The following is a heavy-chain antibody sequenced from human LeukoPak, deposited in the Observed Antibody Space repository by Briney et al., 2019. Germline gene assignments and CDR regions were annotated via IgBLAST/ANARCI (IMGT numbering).Heavy chain of an antibody. J-gene: IGHJ4*02. CDR1: GYTFTSYG. V-gene: IGHV1-18*01. Sequence: ASVKVSCKASGYTFTSYGISWVRQAPGQGLEWTGWISAYNGNTNYAQKLQGRVTMTTDTSTSTAYMELRSLRSDDTAVYYCARDRVRYCSGGSCPLDYWGQGTLVTVSS. CDR2: ISAYNGNT. D-gene: IGHD2-15*01. CDR3: ARDRVRYCSGGSCPLDY.